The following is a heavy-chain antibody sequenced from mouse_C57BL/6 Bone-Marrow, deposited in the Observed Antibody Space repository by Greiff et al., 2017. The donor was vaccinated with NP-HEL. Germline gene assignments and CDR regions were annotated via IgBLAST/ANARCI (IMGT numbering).Heavy chain of an antibody. J-gene: IGHJ1*03. D-gene: IGHD3-1*01. V-gene: IGHV3-6*01. CDR3: ARDRGGSYWYFDV. Sequence: DVKLQESGPGLVKPSQSLSLTCSVTGYSITSGYYWNWIRQFPGNKLEWMGYISYDGSNNYNPSLKNRISITRDTSKNQFFLKLNSVTTEDTATYYCARDRGGSYWYFDVWGTGTTVTVSS. CDR2: ISYDGSN. CDR1: GYSITSGYY.